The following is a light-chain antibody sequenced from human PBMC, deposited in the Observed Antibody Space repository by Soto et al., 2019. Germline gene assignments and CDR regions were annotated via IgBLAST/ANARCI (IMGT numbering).Light chain of an antibody. CDR3: QQYGSSPC. V-gene: IGKV3-20*01. CDR2: GAS. Sequence: EIVLTQSPGTLSLSPGERATLSRRASQSVSSSYLAWYQQKPGQAPRLLIYGASSRATGIPDRFSGSGSGTDFTLTISRLEPEDFAVYYCQQYGSSPCFGPGTKVDIK. J-gene: IGKJ3*01. CDR1: QSVSSSY.